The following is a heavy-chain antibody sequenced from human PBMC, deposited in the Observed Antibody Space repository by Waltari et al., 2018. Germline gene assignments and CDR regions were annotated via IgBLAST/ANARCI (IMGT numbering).Heavy chain of an antibody. CDR2: IYYSGST. Sequence: GKGLEWIGYIYYSGSTSFNPSLKSRLTISLDTSNNQFSLRLTSVTAADTDVYYCARSPTYYGSGTYYLRPQYYFDYWGQGTLVTVSS. D-gene: IGHD3-10*01. V-gene: IGHV4-31*02. CDR3: ARSPTYYGSGTYYLRPQYYFDY. J-gene: IGHJ4*02.